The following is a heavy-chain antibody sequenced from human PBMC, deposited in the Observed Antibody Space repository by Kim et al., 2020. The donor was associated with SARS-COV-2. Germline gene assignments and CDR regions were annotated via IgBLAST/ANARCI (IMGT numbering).Heavy chain of an antibody. CDR2: IYYSGST. D-gene: IGHD6-13*01. J-gene: IGHJ5*02. CDR3: ARGVIAAAGFRRGNWFDP. V-gene: IGHV4-59*13. CDR1: GGSISSYY. Sequence: SETLSLTCTVSGGSISSYYWSWIRQPPGKGLEWIGYIYYSGSTNYNPSLKSRVTISVDTSKNQFSLEVSSVTAADTAVYYCARGVIAAAGFRRGNWFDPWGQGTLVTVSS.